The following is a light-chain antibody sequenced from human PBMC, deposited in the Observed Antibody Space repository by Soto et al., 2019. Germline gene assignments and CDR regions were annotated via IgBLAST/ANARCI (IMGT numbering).Light chain of an antibody. CDR1: SGDVGGYNY. Sequence: ALAQPPSASGSPGQSVTISCTGTSGDVGGYNYVAWCRHHPGKAPKLIIYDVSKRPSGVPDRFSGSKSGNTASLTISGLQAEGEADYYCSSYAGKYVVFGGGTK. J-gene: IGLJ2*01. V-gene: IGLV2-8*01. CDR3: SSYAGKYVV. CDR2: DVS.